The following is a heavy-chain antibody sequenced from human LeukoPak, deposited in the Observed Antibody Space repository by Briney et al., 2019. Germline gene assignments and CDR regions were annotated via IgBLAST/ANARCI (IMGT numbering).Heavy chain of an antibody. V-gene: IGHV1-18*01. CDR1: GYPFTSYY. D-gene: IGHD3-22*01. CDR3: AREFYYDSSGYYYLTYFQH. Sequence: ASVKVSCEASGYPFTSYYINWVRQAPGQGLEWMGWISAYNGNTNYAQKLQGRVTMTTDTSTSTAYMELRSLRSDDTAVYYCAREFYYDSSGYYYLTYFQHWGQGTLVTVSS. J-gene: IGHJ1*01. CDR2: ISAYNGNT.